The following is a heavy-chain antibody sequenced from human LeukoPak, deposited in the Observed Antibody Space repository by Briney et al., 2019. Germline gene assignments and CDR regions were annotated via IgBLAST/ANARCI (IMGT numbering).Heavy chain of an antibody. CDR2: ISWNSGSI. J-gene: IGHJ4*02. V-gene: IGHV3-9*01. D-gene: IGHD6-13*01. CDR3: AKEGEQQLAFDY. Sequence: GGSLRLSCAASGFTFDDYAMHWVRQAPGKGLEWVSGISWNSGSIGYAVSVKGRFTISRDNAKNSLYLQMNSLRAEDTALYYCAKEGEQQLAFDYWGQGTLVTVSS. CDR1: GFTFDDYA.